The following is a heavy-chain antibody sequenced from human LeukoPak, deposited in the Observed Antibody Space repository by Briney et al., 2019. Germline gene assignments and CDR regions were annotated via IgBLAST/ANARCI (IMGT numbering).Heavy chain of an antibody. J-gene: IGHJ6*02. CDR2: FDPEDGET. V-gene: IGHV1-24*01. D-gene: IGHD1-26*01. CDR3: ATTAAGYSGSYLVAYSYGMDV. CDR1: GYTLTQLS. Sequence: ASVKVSCKVSGYTLTQLSMHWVRQAPGKGLEGMGGFDPEDGETIYAQKFQGRVTMTEYTSTDTAYMDLSSLRSGDPAVYYCATTAAGYSGSYLVAYSYGMDVWRQGTTVTVSS.